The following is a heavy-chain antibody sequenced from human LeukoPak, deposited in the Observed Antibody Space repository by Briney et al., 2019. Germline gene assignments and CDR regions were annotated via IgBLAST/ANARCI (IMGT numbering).Heavy chain of an antibody. D-gene: IGHD3-10*01. CDR3: AREFGLLWFGELKEAVDY. CDR2: INPNSGGT. V-gene: IGHV1-2*04. CDR1: GYTFTGYY. J-gene: IGHJ4*02. Sequence: GASVKVSCEASGYTFTGYYMHWVRQAPGQGLEWMGWINPNSGGTNYAQKFQGWVTMTRDTSISTAYMELSRLRSDDTAVYYCAREFGLLWFGELKEAVDYWGQGTLVTVSS.